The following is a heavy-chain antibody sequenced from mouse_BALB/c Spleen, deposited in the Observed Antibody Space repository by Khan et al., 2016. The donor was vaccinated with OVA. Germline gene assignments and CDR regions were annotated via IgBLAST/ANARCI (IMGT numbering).Heavy chain of an antibody. CDR3: ARETYGNYEPGAMDY. Sequence: VQLKESGPGLVKPSQSLSLTCTVTGYSITSDYAWNWIRQFPGNKLEWMGYISYSGSNSYNPSLKSRISITRNTSKNQFFLQLNSVTTEDTATYYCARETYGNYEPGAMDYWGQGTSVTVSS. D-gene: IGHD2-1*01. CDR1: GYSITSDYA. J-gene: IGHJ4*01. V-gene: IGHV3-2*02. CDR2: ISYSGSN.